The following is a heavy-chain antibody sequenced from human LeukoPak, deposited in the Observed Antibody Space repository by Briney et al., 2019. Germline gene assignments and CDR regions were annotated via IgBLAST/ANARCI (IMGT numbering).Heavy chain of an antibody. Sequence: GASVKVSCKASGGTFSSYAISWVRQAPGQGLEWMGGIIPIFGTANYAQKFQGRVTMTRDTSTSTVYMELSSLRSEDTAVYYCARDESTSILWWWGQGTLVTVSS. D-gene: IGHD2-21*01. J-gene: IGHJ1*01. CDR3: ARDESTSILWW. V-gene: IGHV1-69*05. CDR1: GGTFSSYA. CDR2: IIPIFGTA.